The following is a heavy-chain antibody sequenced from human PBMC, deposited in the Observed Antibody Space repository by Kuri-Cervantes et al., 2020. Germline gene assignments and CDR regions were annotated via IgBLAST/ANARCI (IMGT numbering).Heavy chain of an antibody. CDR2: IRGSGETT. CDR1: GFIFSNYD. CDR3: ARAPGGYYYGMDV. J-gene: IGHJ6*02. D-gene: IGHD3-10*01. V-gene: IGHV3-23*01. Sequence: ETLSLTCAASGFIFSNYDMSWVRQAPGKGLEWVSGIRGSGETTFYADSVKGRFTISRDNSKHTLFLQMNSLRAEDTAVYYRARAPGGYYYGMDVWGQGTTVTVSS.